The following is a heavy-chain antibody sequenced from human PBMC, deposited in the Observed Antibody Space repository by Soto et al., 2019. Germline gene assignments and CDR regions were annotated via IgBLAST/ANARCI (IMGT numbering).Heavy chain of an antibody. J-gene: IGHJ4*02. CDR1: GFTCSSYA. V-gene: IGHV3-23*01. CDR2: ISGSGGST. CDR3: AKDQRRLGVVIIGVFDY. Sequence: VGSLRLSCASSGFTCSSYAMSWVRQAPGKGLEWVSAISGSGGSTYYADSVKGRFTISRDNSKNTLYLQMNSLRAEDTAVYYCAKDQRRLGVVIIGVFDYWGQGTLVTVSS. D-gene: IGHD3-3*01.